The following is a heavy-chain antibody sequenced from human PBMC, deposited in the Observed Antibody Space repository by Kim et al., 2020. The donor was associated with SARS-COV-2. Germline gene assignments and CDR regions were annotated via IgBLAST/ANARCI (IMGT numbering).Heavy chain of an antibody. D-gene: IGHD3-10*01. V-gene: IGHV3-66*01. Sequence: KGRFTISRDNSKNTLYLQRNSLRAEETAVYYCAREGITMVRGVIIKENYWGQGTLVTVSS. CDR3: AREGITMVRGVIIKENY. J-gene: IGHJ4*02.